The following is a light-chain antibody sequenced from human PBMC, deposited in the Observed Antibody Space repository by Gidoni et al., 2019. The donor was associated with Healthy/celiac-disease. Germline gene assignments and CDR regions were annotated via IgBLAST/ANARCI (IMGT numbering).Light chain of an antibody. J-gene: IGLJ3*02. CDR3: EAWDDSLNGWV. Sequence: QSVLTQPPSASVPPWQRGTISCSGSRFNIGSNTVNCYQQLPGTAPKLLIYSNNQRPSGVPDRFSGSKYGTSASLAISGLQSEDEADYYCEAWDDSLNGWVFGGGTKLTVL. CDR2: SNN. V-gene: IGLV1-44*01. CDR1: RFNIGSNT.